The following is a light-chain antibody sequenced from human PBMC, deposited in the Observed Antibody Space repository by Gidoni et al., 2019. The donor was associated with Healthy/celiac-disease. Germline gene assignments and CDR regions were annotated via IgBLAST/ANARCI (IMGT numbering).Light chain of an antibody. CDR1: SLRSYY. Sequence: SSELSQAPAFTVAFGQTVRITCQGDSLRSYYASWYQQKPGQSPVLVIYGKNNRPSGNPDRFSGSSSGNTASLTITGAQAEDEADYYCNARDSSGNHVVFGGGTKLTVL. J-gene: IGLJ2*01. CDR3: NARDSSGNHVV. V-gene: IGLV3-19*01. CDR2: GKN.